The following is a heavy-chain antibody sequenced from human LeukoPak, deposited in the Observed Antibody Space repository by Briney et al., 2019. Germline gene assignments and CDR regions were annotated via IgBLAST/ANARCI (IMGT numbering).Heavy chain of an antibody. CDR3: ARYCSSTSCYPFP. Sequence: GASVKVSCTASGYTFTSYDINWVRQATGQGLEWMRWMNPNSGNTGYAQKFQGRVTMTRNTSISTAYMELSSLRSEDTAVYYCARYCSSTSCYPFPWGQGTLVTVSS. V-gene: IGHV1-8*01. CDR2: MNPNSGNT. D-gene: IGHD2-2*01. CDR1: GYTFTSYD. J-gene: IGHJ5*02.